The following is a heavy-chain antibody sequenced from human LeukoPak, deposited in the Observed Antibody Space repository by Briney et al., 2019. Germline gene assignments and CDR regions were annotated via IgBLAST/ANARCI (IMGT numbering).Heavy chain of an antibody. CDR1: GYTFTSYG. D-gene: IGHD3-3*01. CDR3: ARDLITIFGVVRDAFDI. V-gene: IGHV1-18*01. Sequence: AASVKVSCKASGYTFTSYGISWVRQAPGQGLEWMGWISAYNGNTNYAQKLQGRVTMTTDTSTSTAYMELRSLRSDDTAVYYCARDLITIFGVVRDAFDIWGQGTMVTVSS. J-gene: IGHJ3*02. CDR2: ISAYNGNT.